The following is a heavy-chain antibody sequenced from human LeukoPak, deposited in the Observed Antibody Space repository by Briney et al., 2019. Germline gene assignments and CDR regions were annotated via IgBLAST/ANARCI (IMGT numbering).Heavy chain of an antibody. CDR1: GFTFTSSA. D-gene: IGHD1-14*01. CDR3: AAGTSGRPEYFQH. Sequence: TSVKVSCKASGFTFTSSAMQWVRQAREQRLEWIGWIVVGSGNRNYAQKFQERVSITRDMSTGTAYMELSSLRSEDTAVYFCAAGTSGRPEYFQHWGQGTLVTVSS. V-gene: IGHV1-58*02. J-gene: IGHJ1*01. CDR2: IVVGSGNR.